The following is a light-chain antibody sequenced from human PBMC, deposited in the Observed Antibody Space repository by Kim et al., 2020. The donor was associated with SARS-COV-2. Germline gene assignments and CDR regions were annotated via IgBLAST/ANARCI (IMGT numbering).Light chain of an antibody. CDR3: LQHNAFPPT. Sequence: SASVGDRVTITCRASQDVSGDLAWYQQKPGKAPKRLIYGASILQTGVPSRFSGSGSGTDFTLTITRLQPEDFTTYYCLQHNAFPPTFGQGTKLEI. V-gene: IGKV1-17*01. J-gene: IGKJ2*01. CDR2: GAS. CDR1: QDVSGD.